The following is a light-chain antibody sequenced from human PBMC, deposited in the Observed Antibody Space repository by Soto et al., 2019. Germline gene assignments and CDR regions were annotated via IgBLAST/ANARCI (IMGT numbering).Light chain of an antibody. CDR3: SSYAGSNNFV. CDR2: DVS. Sequence: QSALTQIPSASGSPGQSVTISCTGTSSDVGDYNYVSWYQQHPDKAPKLMIYDVSKRPSGVTDRFSGSKSGNTASLTVSGLQAEDEADYYCSSYAGSNNFVFGTGTKLTVL. V-gene: IGLV2-8*01. J-gene: IGLJ1*01. CDR1: SSDVGDYNY.